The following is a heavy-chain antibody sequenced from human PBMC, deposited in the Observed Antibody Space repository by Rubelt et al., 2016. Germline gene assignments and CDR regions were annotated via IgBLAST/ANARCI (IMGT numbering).Heavy chain of an antibody. J-gene: IGHJ2*01. Sequence: QVQLQQWGAGLLKPSETLSLTCAVYGGSFSGYYWSWIRQPPGKGLEWIGEINHSGSTNYNPSLKSRVTISVDTSKNQFSLKLSSVTAADTAVYYCARRPQGAVIRYFDLWGRGTLATVSS. V-gene: IGHV4-34*01. CDR1: GGSFSGYY. D-gene: IGHD2-21*01. CDR2: INHSGST. CDR3: ARRPQGAVIRYFDL.